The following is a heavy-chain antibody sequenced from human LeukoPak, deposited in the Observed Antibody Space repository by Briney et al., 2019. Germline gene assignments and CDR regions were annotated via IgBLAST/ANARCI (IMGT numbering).Heavy chain of an antibody. J-gene: IGHJ4*02. CDR2: ISYDDSNT. CDR3: GTHYYDSSGYQRSKK. CDR1: GFTFTNYG. D-gene: IGHD3-22*01. V-gene: IGHV3-30*03. Sequence: GGSLRLSCAASGFTFTNYGMQWVRQAPGKGLEWVAVISYDDSNTNYGDSVKGRFTIPRDNSKNTLYLRMNSLRAEDTAVYYCGTHYYDSSGYQRSKKWGQGTLVTVSS.